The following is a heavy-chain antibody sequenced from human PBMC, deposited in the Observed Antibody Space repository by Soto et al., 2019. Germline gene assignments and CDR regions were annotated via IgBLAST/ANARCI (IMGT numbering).Heavy chain of an antibody. CDR1: GFTLVMYA. V-gene: IGHV1-3*01. CDR3: ARAGWFAEGYFDF. Sequence: SSVKVSCKASGFTLVMYAIHWVRQAPGQGLEWMAWINAGTGHTTYSQKFQGRVAITRETSARTVDMDLRSLRFEDTATYYCARAGWFAEGYFDFWG. J-gene: IGHJ4*01. D-gene: IGHD3-10*01. CDR2: INAGTGHT.